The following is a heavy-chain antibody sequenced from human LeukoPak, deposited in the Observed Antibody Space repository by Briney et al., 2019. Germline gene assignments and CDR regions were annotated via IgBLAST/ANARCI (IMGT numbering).Heavy chain of an antibody. CDR1: GYSFTSYW. CDR2: IYPGDSDT. CDR3: VKYCSSSNCYLASY. D-gene: IGHD2-2*01. V-gene: IGHV5-51*01. J-gene: IGHJ4*02. Sequence: GESLKISCKGSGYSFTSYWIGWVCQMPGKGLEWMGIIYPGDSDTRYSPSFQGQVTISADKSISTAYLQWSSLKASDTAMYYCVKYCSSSNCYLASYWGQGTLVTVSS.